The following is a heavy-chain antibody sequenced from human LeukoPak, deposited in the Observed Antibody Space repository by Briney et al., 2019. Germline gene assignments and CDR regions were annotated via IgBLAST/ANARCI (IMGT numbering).Heavy chain of an antibody. J-gene: IGHJ6*03. V-gene: IGHV1-2*06. CDR1: GYTFTGYY. Sequence: ASVKVSCKASGYTFTGYYMHWVRQAPGQGLEWMGRINPNSGGTNYAQKFQGRVTMTRDTSISTAYMELSRLRSDDTAVYYCARGESSSSDYYYYYVDVWGKGTTVTVSS. D-gene: IGHD6-6*01. CDR2: INPNSGGT. CDR3: ARGESSSSDYYYYYVDV.